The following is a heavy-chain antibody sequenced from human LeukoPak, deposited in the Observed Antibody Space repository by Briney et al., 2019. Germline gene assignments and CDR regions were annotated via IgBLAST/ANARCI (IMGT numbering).Heavy chain of an antibody. CDR1: GFTFRNYG. D-gene: IGHD6-19*01. Sequence: GGSLRLSXAASGFTFRNYGMHWIRQAPGKGLEWVTFIRYDGSNKYYADSVKGRFTISRDNSKNTLYLQMNSLRAEDTAVYYCPKRDRMYTSGSYYFDYWGQGTLVTVSS. J-gene: IGHJ4*02. CDR2: IRYDGSNK. CDR3: PKRDRMYTSGSYYFDY. V-gene: IGHV3-30*02.